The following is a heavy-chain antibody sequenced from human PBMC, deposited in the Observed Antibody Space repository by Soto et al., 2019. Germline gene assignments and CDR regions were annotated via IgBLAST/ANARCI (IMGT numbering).Heavy chain of an antibody. V-gene: IGHV3-33*01. CDR2: IWSDGSIQ. D-gene: IGHD4-17*01. Sequence: PGGSLRLSCAASGFTFSAYGMHWVRQAPGKGLEWLAFIWSDGSIQNYADYVRGRLTISRDSSKNTLYLQMTNLGAEDTAVYYCARDGGHYDVDYWGQGTLVTVSS. CDR3: ARDGGHYDVDY. J-gene: IGHJ4*02. CDR1: GFTFSAYG.